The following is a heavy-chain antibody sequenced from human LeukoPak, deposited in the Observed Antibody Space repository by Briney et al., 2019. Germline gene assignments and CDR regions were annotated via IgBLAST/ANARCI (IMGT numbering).Heavy chain of an antibody. CDR2: TYYRSKWYN. CDR1: GDSVSSNSAA. Sequence: SQTLSLTCAISGDSVSSNSAAWNWIRQSPSRGLEWLGRTYYRSKWYNDYAVAVKSPITINPDTSKNQFSLQLNSVTPEDTAVYSCASVSYSSSQNPPYFDYWGQGTLVTVSS. CDR3: ASVSYSSSQNPPYFDY. D-gene: IGHD6-6*01. J-gene: IGHJ4*02. V-gene: IGHV6-1*01.